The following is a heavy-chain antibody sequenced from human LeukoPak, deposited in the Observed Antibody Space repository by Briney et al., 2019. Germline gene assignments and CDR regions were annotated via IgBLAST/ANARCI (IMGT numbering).Heavy chain of an antibody. V-gene: IGHV4-59*12. CDR2: IYYSGST. CDR3: ARERALGFDP. CDR1: GGSISSYY. J-gene: IGHJ5*02. Sequence: SETLSLTCTVSGGSISSYYWSWIRQPPGKGLEWIGYIYYSGSTNYNPSLKSRVTISVDTSKNQFSLKLSSVTAADTAVYYCARERALGFDPWGQGTLVTVSS.